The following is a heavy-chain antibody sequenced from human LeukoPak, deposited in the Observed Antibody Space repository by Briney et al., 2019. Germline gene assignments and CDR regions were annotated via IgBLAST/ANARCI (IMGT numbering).Heavy chain of an antibody. J-gene: IGHJ6*02. V-gene: IGHV1-2*04. D-gene: IGHD3-10*01. CDR1: GYTFTYYY. CDR3: ALSRLGEPGGMDV. CDR2: INPNGGGT. Sequence: PGASVKVSCKASGYTFTYYYIHWVRQVPGQGLEWMGWINPNGGGTHYARKFQGWVTMTRDTSINTVHMELSSLRSDGTAVYYCALSRLGEPGGMDVWGQGTTVTVSS.